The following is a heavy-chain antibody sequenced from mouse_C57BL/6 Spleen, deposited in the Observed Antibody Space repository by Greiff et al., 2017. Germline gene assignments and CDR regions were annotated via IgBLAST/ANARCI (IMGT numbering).Heavy chain of an antibody. CDR2: IRNKANGYTT. D-gene: IGHD1-1*02. CDR1: GFTFTDYY. Sequence: EVMLVESGGGLVQPGGSLSLSCAASGFTFTDYYMSWVRQPPGKALEWLGFIRNKANGYTTEYSASVKGRFTISRDNSQSILYLQMNALRAEDSATYDCARFPLWSLYWYFDVWGTGTTVTVSS. J-gene: IGHJ1*03. CDR3: ARFPLWSLYWYFDV. V-gene: IGHV7-3*01.